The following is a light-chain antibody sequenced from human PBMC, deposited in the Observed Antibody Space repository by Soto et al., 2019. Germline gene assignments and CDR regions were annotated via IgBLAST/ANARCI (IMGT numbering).Light chain of an antibody. J-gene: IGKJ4*01. CDR1: QSISSW. CDR2: DAS. Sequence: DIQMTQSPSTLSASVGDRVTITCRASQSISSWLAWYHQKPGKAPKLLIYDASSLESGVPSRFSGSGSGTEFTLTISSLQPDDFATYYCQQYNSYSTTFGGGTKVDIK. V-gene: IGKV1-5*01. CDR3: QQYNSYSTT.